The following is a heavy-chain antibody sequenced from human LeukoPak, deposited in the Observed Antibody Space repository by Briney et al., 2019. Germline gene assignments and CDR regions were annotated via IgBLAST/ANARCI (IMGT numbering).Heavy chain of an antibody. CDR1: GFTFSSYG. CDR2: IWYDGSNK. D-gene: IGHD2-15*01. Sequence: GGSLRLSCAASGFTFSSYGMHWVRQAPGKGLEWVAVIWYDGSNKYYADSVKGRFTISRDNSKNTLYLQMNSLRAEDTAVYYCARGAVAGDRGYYYYYMDVWGKGTTVTVSS. CDR3: ARGAVAGDRGYYYYYMDV. J-gene: IGHJ6*03. V-gene: IGHV3-33*01.